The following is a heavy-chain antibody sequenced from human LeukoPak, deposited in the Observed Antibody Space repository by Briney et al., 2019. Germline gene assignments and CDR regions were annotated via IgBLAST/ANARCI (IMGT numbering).Heavy chain of an antibody. CDR1: GFSLTTYA. D-gene: IGHD3-9*01. CDR3: AKGRWGLTINNFDI. V-gene: IGHV3-23*01. J-gene: IGHJ3*02. Sequence: PGGSLRLSCAASGFSLTTYAMGWVRQAPGKGLEWVSVINDRGDSTYYADSVKGRFTISRDSSKNTLYLQMDSLRGEDTAVCYCAKGRWGLTINNFDIWGQGTMVTVSS. CDR2: INDRGDST.